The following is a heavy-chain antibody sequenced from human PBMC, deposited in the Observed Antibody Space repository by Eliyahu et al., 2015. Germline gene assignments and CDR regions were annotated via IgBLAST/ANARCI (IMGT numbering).Heavy chain of an antibody. CDR3: ARADGWGTVTTAYYFDY. J-gene: IGHJ4*02. Sequence: QVQLVQSGAEVKKPGSSVKVSCKASGGTFSSYAISWVRQAPGQGLEWMGRIIPILGIANYAQKFQGRVTITADKSTSTAYMELSSLRSEDTAVYYCARADGWGTVTTAYYFDYWGQGTLVTVSS. CDR1: GGTFSSYA. V-gene: IGHV1-69*09. CDR2: IIPILGIA. D-gene: IGHD4-11*01.